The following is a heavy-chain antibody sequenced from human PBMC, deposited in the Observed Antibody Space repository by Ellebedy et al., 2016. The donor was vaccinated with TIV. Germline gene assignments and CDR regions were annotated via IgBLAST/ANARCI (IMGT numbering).Heavy chain of an antibody. J-gene: IGHJ4*02. CDR1: GYTFTSYF. CDR3: ARGDNYYYDSNGYYYNY. V-gene: IGHV1-46*01. Sequence: ASVKVSCKASGYTFTSYFLYWVRQAPGQGLEWMGMINPASGNSNYAQKFQGRVAMTRDTSKNTVYMELSSLRSEDTAVYYCARGDNYYYDSNGYYYNYWGQGTLVTVSS. D-gene: IGHD3-22*01. CDR2: INPASGNS.